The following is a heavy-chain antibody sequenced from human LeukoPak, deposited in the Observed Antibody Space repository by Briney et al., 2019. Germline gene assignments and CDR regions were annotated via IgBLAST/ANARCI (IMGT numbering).Heavy chain of an antibody. Sequence: SETLSLTCAVSGGSISSGGYSWSWIRQPPGKGLEWIGYIYYSGSTYYNPSLKSRVTISVDTSKNQFSLKLSSVTAADTAVYYCARDGDTAMVISFDYWGQGTLVTVSS. J-gene: IGHJ4*02. CDR1: GGSISSGGYS. D-gene: IGHD5-18*01. V-gene: IGHV4-30-2*03. CDR3: ARDGDTAMVISFDY. CDR2: IYYSGST.